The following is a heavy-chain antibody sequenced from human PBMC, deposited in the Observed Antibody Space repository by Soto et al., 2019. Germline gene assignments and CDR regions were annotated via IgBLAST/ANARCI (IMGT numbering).Heavy chain of an antibody. CDR1: GYSFTSYW. D-gene: IGHD2-15*01. CDR2: IYPGNSDT. V-gene: IGHV5-51*01. Sequence: GESLKISCKGSGYSFTSYWIDWMRQMPGKGLKWMGIIYPGNSDTRYSPSFQDQVTISADKSISTAYLQWSSLKASYTSMYYFSRRSCSDGTCYFLSRGQGLLVTVSS. CDR3: SRRSCSDGTCYFLS. J-gene: IGHJ4*02.